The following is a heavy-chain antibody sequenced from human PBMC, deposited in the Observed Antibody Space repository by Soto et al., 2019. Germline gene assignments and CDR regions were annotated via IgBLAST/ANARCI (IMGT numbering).Heavy chain of an antibody. V-gene: IGHV1-18*01. CDR1: GYTFTNFG. J-gene: IGHJ4*02. CDR3: ARGGDRFDY. Sequence: ASVKVSCKASGYTFTNFGISWVRQAPGQGLEWMGWISSYNGNTSYAQKFQGRVTMATDTSASSAYMELRSLSSDDTAVYYCARGGDRFDYWGQGTLVTVSS. CDR2: ISSYNGNT.